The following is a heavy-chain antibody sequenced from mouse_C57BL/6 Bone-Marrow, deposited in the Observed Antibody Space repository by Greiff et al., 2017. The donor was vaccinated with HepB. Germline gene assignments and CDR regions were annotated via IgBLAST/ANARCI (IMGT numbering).Heavy chain of an antibody. Sequence: VKLVESGAELARPGASVKLSCKASGYTFTSYGISWVKQRTGQGLEWIGEIYPRSGNTYYNEKFKGKATLTADKSSSTAYMELRSLTSEDSAVYFCARTDYYGSSLFDYWGQGTTLTVSS. CDR3: ARTDYYGSSLFDY. J-gene: IGHJ2*01. CDR2: IYPRSGNT. D-gene: IGHD1-1*01. CDR1: GYTFTSYG. V-gene: IGHV1-81*01.